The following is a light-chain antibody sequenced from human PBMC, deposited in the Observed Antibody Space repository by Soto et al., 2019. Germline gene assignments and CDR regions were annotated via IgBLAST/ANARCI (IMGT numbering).Light chain of an antibody. V-gene: IGLV1-40*01. CDR3: QSYDSSLSGWV. J-gene: IGLJ3*02. Sequence: QAVLTQPPSVSGAPGQRVTISCTGSGSNIGAGYDVHWYQQLPGTAPKLLIHNNSKRPSGVPDRVSGSKSGTSASLAITGLQAEDEADYYCQSYDSSLSGWVFGGGTKLTVL. CDR1: GSNIGAGYD. CDR2: NNS.